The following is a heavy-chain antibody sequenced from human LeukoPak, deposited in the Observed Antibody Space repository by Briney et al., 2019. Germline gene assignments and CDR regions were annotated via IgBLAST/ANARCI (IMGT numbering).Heavy chain of an antibody. V-gene: IGHV4-59*01. CDR1: GGSISSYY. Sequence: PSETLSLTCTVSGGSISSYYWSRIRQPPGKGLEWIGYIYYSGSTNYNPSLKSRVTISVDTSKNQFSLKLSSVTAADTAVYYCARAEWRDAFDIWGQGTMVTVSS. D-gene: IGHD3-3*01. CDR2: IYYSGST. J-gene: IGHJ3*02. CDR3: ARAEWRDAFDI.